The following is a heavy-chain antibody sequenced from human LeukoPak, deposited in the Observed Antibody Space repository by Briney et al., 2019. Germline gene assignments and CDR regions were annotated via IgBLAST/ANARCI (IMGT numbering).Heavy chain of an antibody. CDR2: IYYSGST. D-gene: IGHD3-9*01. J-gene: IGHJ5*02. CDR1: GGSISSGGYY. Sequence: SETLSLTCTVSGGSISSGGYYWSWIRQHPGKGLEWLGYIYYSGSTYYNPSLKSRVTISVDTSKNQFSLKLSSVTAADTAVYYCARAIVRYFDWLSGRFDPWGQGTLVTVSS. CDR3: ARAIVRYFDWLSGRFDP. V-gene: IGHV4-31*03.